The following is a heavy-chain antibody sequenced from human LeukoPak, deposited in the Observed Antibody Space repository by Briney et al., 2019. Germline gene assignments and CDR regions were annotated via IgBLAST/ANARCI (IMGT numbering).Heavy chain of an antibody. V-gene: IGHV3-48*04. CDR2: ISNDSSSI. CDR1: GFTFSRHS. CDR3: ARGLY. Sequence: PGGSLRLSCVASGFTFSRHSMDWVRQAPGKGLEWVSYISNDSSSIYYADSVKGRFTVSRDNAKNSLYLQMNSLRAEDTAVYYCARGLYWGQGTLVSVSS. J-gene: IGHJ4*02.